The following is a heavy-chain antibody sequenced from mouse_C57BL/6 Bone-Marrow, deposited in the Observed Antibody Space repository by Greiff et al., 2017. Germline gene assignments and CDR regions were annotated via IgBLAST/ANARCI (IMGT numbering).Heavy chain of an antibody. Sequence: QVQLQQPGAELVMPGASVKLSCKASGYTFTSYWMHWVKQRPGQGLEWIGEIDPSDSYTNYNQKFKGKSTLTVDKSSSTAYMQLSSLTSEDSAVYYCARDFFDFWGTGTTVTVSS. J-gene: IGHJ1*03. V-gene: IGHV1-69*01. CDR2: IDPSDSYT. CDR1: GYTFTSYW. CDR3: ARDFFDF.